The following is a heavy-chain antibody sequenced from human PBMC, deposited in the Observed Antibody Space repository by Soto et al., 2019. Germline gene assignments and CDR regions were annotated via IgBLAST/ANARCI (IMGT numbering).Heavy chain of an antibody. CDR2: ISNDENSK. J-gene: IGHJ4*02. CDR1: GFNFGNFG. V-gene: IGHV3-30*12. CDR3: ARGVRGVLDY. Sequence: QVQLVESGGGVVQPGGSLRLSCVASGFNFGNFGMHWVRQAPGKGLEWVTVISNDENSKQDSVRGRVAIARDNSKNTLYMQLTSLRAEDTAIYYCARGVRGVLDYWGQGTLVTVPS. D-gene: IGHD5-12*01.